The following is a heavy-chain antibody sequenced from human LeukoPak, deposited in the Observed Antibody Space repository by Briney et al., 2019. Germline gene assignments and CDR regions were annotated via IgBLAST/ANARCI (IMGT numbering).Heavy chain of an antibody. V-gene: IGHV1-18*01. J-gene: IGHJ4*02. Sequence: ASGKVSCKASGYTVTSYGISWGGQAPGQGLEWMGWISAYNGNTNYAQKLQGRVTMTTDTSTSTAYMELRSLRSDGTAVYYCARGDHFDYWGQGTLVTVSS. D-gene: IGHD2-21*02. CDR1: GYTVTSYG. CDR3: ARGDHFDY. CDR2: ISAYNGNT.